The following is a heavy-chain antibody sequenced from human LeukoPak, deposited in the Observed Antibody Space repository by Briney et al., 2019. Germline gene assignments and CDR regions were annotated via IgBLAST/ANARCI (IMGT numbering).Heavy chain of an antibody. CDR2: ISWNSGSR. Sequence: PAGSLRLSCAASGFTFDNYGMHWVRQPPGNGMEWDSCISWNSGSRIHADSVKGRLTISRDKPKNTPYLQMNSLRVDDTGVYYCGGEMWHDNWFDPWGQGLLVTVSS. CDR1: GFTFDNYG. J-gene: IGHJ5*02. D-gene: IGHD2-21*01. V-gene: IGHV3-9*01. CDR3: GGEMWHDNWFDP.